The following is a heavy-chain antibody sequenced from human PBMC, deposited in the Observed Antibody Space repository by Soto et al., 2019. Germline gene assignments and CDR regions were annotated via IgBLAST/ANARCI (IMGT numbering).Heavy chain of an antibody. CDR3: ARPYCSGGSCYDPRNDAFDI. CDR2: INWNGGST. Sequence: EVQLVESGGGVVRPGGSLRLSCAVSGFSFDEYGMSWVRQVPGKGLEWVSGINWNGGSTGYADSVKGRFTISRDNAKNSLYLQMNSQRAEDTALHHCARPYCSGGSCYDPRNDAFDIWGQGTMVTLSS. CDR1: GFSFDEYG. J-gene: IGHJ3*02. V-gene: IGHV3-20*01. D-gene: IGHD2-15*01.